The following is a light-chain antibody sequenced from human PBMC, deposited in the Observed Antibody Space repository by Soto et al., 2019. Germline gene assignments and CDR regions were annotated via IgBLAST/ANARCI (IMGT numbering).Light chain of an antibody. CDR2: AAF. Sequence: DIQMTQSPSSLSASVGDRVSITCRASQSISSYLNWYQQKPGKAPKLLIYAAFTLQTGVSSRFIGSGSGTDFTLTINSLQPEDFATYYCQQSSSSPWMFGQGTKVEIK. V-gene: IGKV1-39*01. CDR3: QQSSSSPWM. CDR1: QSISSY. J-gene: IGKJ1*01.